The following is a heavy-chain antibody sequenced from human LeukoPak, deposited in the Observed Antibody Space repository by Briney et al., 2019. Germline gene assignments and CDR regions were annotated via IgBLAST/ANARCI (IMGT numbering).Heavy chain of an antibody. CDR1: GFTLSNYW. Sequence: GGSLRLSCAASGFTLSNYWMHWVRQAPGQGLVWVSRISGDGSSTNYADSVKGRFTISRDNAKSTLYLQMTSLRAEDTAVYYCAIIASGGCWGQGTLVTVSS. CDR2: ISGDGSST. V-gene: IGHV3-74*01. D-gene: IGHD6-13*01. CDR3: AIIASGGC. J-gene: IGHJ4*02.